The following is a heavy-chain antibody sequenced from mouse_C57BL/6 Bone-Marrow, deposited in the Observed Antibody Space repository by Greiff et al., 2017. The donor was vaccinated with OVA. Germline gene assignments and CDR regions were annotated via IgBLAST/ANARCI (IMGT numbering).Heavy chain of an antibody. CDR3: ARDLAWFAY. CDR1: GFTFSSYA. CDR2: ISDGGSYT. Sequence: EVKLMESGGGLVKPGGSLKLSCAASGFTFSSYAMSWVRQTPEKRLAWVATISDGGSYTYYPDNVKGRFTISRDNAKNNLYLQMSHLKSEDTAMYYCARDLAWFAYWGQRTLVTVSA. J-gene: IGHJ3*01. V-gene: IGHV5-4*01.